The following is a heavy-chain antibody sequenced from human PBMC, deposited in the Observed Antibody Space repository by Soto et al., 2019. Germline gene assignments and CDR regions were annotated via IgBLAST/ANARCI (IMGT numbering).Heavy chain of an antibody. D-gene: IGHD6-19*01. CDR2: ISAYNGNT. V-gene: IGHV1-18*01. CDR3: ARDLAAGNCDY. CDR1: GYTFTSYA. Sequence: QVQLVQSGAEVKKPGASVKVSCKASGYTFTSYAISWVRQAPGQGLEWMGWISAYNGNTNYAQKLQGRVTMTTDTPTSTAYTALRSLRSDATAVYYCARDLAAGNCDYWGQGTPVSVSS. J-gene: IGHJ4*02.